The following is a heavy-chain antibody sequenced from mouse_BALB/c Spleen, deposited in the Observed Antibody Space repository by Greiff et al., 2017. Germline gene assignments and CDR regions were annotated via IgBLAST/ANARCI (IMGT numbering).Heavy chain of an antibody. V-gene: IGHV1S22*01. CDR2: IYPGSGST. D-gene: IGHD6-1*01. Sequence: LQQPGSELVRPGASVKLSCKASGYTFTSYWMHWVKQRPGQGLEWIGNIYPGSGSTNYDEKFKSKATLTVDTSSSTAYMQLSSLTSEDSAVYYCTRYPLRTDYIDYWGQGTTLTVSS. J-gene: IGHJ2*01. CDR3: TRYPLRTDYIDY. CDR1: GYTFTSYW.